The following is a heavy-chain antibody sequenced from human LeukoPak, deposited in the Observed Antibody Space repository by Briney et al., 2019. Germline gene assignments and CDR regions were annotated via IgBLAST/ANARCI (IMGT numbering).Heavy chain of an antibody. D-gene: IGHD3-3*01. V-gene: IGHV3-20*04. Sequence: PGGSLRLSCAASGFTSGFTFDDSGMNWVRQVPGKGLEWVSGISRDGGRTGYADSVQGRFTISRDNSRNSLHLQMNSLRVEDTAFYYCVKDSNYDFWSGYYKGFDNWGRGTLVTVSS. CDR1: GFTFDDSG. CDR2: ISRDGGRT. CDR3: VKDSNYDFWSGYYKGFDN. J-gene: IGHJ4*02.